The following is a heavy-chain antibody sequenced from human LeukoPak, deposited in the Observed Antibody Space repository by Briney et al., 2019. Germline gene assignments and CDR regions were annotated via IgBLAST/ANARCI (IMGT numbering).Heavy chain of an antibody. Sequence: PSETLSLTCAVYGGSFSGYYWSWIRQPPGKGPEWIGEINHSGSTNYNPSLKSRVTISVDTSKKQFSLKLSSVTAADTAVYYCARGRSSSSTGWFDPWGQGTLVTVSS. V-gene: IGHV4-34*01. CDR1: GGSFSGYY. CDR3: ARGRSSSSTGWFDP. J-gene: IGHJ5*02. CDR2: INHSGST. D-gene: IGHD6-13*01.